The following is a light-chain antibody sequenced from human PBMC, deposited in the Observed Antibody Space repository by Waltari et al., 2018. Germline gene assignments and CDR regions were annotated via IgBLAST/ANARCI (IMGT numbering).Light chain of an antibody. J-gene: IGLJ2*01. CDR3: AAWDDSLNGVV. Sequence: QSVLTQPPSASGTPGQRVTISCSGSSSNIGSNHVHSYQQLPGTAPKLLISRNNQRPSGVPDLFSGSKSGTSASLAISGLQSEDEADYYCAAWDDSLNGVVFGGGTKLTVL. CDR1: SSNIGSNH. V-gene: IGLV1-44*01. CDR2: RNN.